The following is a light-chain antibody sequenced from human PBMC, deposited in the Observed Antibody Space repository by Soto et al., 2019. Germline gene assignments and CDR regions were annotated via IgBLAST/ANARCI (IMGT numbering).Light chain of an antibody. CDR3: NQRQSWPRT. CDR1: QSISSW. Sequence: DIQMTQSPSTLSASVGDRVTITCRASQSISSWLAWYQQKPGKAPELLIYDVSTLQSGVPSRFSAWGSETDFTLTIRDVQPEDFAVYYCNQRQSWPRTFGQGTKVDIK. CDR2: DVS. V-gene: IGKV1-5*01. J-gene: IGKJ1*01.